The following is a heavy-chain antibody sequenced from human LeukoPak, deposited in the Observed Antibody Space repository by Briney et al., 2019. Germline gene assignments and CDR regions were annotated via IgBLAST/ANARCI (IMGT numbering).Heavy chain of an antibody. CDR1: GGSISSSSYY. D-gene: IGHD2-8*01. J-gene: IGHJ4*02. V-gene: IGHV4-39*01. Sequence: PSETLSLTCTVSGGSISSSSYYWGWIRQPPGKGLEWIGSIYYSGSTYYNPPLKSRVTISVDTSKNQFPLKLSSVTAADTAVYYCARIYCTNGVCSDYWGQGTLVTVSS. CDR2: IYYSGST. CDR3: ARIYCTNGVCSDY.